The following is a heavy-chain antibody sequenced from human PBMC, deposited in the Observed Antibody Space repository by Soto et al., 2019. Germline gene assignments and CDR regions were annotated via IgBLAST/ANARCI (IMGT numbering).Heavy chain of an antibody. J-gene: IGHJ4*02. V-gene: IGHV3-23*01. CDR2: ISGSDGKT. D-gene: IGHD2-21*02. CDR1: GFSFGSYA. CDR3: ARRSSQGRTAHGTYFGY. Sequence: GGSLRLSCAASGFSFGSYALSWVRQAPGKGLEWVSTISGSDGKTFYADSVKGRFSISRDTSQNTLYLQMNSLRADDTAIYYCARRSSQGRTAHGTYFGYWXXXXXVTVSS.